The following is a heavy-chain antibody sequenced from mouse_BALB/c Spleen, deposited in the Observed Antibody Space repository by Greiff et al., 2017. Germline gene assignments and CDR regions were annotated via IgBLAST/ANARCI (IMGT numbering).Heavy chain of an antibody. Sequence: EVQLVESGGGLVQPGGSLKLSCAASGFTFSSYTMSWVRQTPEKRLEWVAYISNGGGSTYYPDTVKGRFTISRDNARNILYLQMSSLRSEDTAMYYCARKYGNYVDYWGQGTTLTVSS. CDR3: ARKYGNYVDY. D-gene: IGHD2-10*02. CDR1: GFTFSSYT. CDR2: ISNGGGST. V-gene: IGHV5-12-2*01. J-gene: IGHJ2*01.